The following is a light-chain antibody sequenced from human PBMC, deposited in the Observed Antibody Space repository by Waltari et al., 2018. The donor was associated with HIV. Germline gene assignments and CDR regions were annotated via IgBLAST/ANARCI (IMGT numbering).Light chain of an antibody. V-gene: IGKV3-15*01. Sequence: EIVMTQSPATLSASPGERATLSCRASQNIKNNLAWYQQKPGQAPRILIHGASTTDTGISARFSGSGSGTEFSLTIGSLQSEDFAVYYCQQYHNWPFTFGPGTRVEMK. J-gene: IGKJ3*01. CDR2: GAS. CDR3: QQYHNWPFT. CDR1: QNIKNN.